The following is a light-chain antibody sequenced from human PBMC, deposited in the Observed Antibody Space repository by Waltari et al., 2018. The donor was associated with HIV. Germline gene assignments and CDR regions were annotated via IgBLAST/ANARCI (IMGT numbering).Light chain of an antibody. CDR1: SSVKLY. CDR3: QQTFVVPLS. Sequence: DVQLTQSPSSLPASVGDRVTIACRKNSSVKLYLNWYQQRPGQPPKLLIYGSSILQSGVPSRFSGSGSETSFALTISGLRPEDSATYYCQQTFVVPLSFGSGTKVEI. CDR2: GSS. V-gene: IGKV1-39*01. J-gene: IGKJ4*01.